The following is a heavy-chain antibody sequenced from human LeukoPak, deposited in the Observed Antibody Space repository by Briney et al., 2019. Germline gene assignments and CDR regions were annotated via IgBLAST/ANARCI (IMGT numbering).Heavy chain of an antibody. J-gene: IGHJ3*02. D-gene: IGHD3-22*01. V-gene: IGHV5-51*01. CDR3: ARGYYSDRSGYAFDI. Sequence: GESLKISCKGSGYSFTSYWIGWVRQMPGKGLEWMGIIFPGDSDTRYSPSFQGQVTISADKSISTAYLQWSSLKASDTAMYYCARGYYSDRSGYAFDIWGQGTMVTVSS. CDR2: IFPGDSDT. CDR1: GYSFTSYW.